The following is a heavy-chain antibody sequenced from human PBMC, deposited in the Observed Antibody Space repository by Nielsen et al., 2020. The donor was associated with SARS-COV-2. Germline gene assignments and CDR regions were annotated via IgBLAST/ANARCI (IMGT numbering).Heavy chain of an antibody. CDR1: GYTLTELS. V-gene: IGHV1-24*01. CDR3: ARGPLRYGMDV. J-gene: IGHJ6*02. CDR2: FDPEDGET. Sequence: ASVKVSCKVSGYTLTELSMHWVRQAPGKGLEWMGGFDPEDGETIYAQKFQGRVTMTTDTSTSTAYMELRSLRSDDTAVYYCARGPLRYGMDVWGQGTTVTVSS.